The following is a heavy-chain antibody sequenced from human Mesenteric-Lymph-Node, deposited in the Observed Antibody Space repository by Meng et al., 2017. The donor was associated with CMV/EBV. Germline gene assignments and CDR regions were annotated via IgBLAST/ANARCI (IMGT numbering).Heavy chain of an antibody. V-gene: IGHV3-72*01. CDR1: GFSFSDYY. Sequence: LSLTCVASGFSFSDYYMEWVRQAPEKGLEWVARSRDKTRSFSTGYAAAVEGRFTISRDHSKNILYLQMNSLKSEDTAVYFCARGLRYVDMDVWGQGTTVTVSS. CDR3: ARGLRYVDMDV. D-gene: IGHD5-12*01. J-gene: IGHJ6*02. CDR2: SRDKTRSFST.